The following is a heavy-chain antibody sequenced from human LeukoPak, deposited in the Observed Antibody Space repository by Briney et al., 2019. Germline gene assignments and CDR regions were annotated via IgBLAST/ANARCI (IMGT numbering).Heavy chain of an antibody. D-gene: IGHD3-10*01. CDR2: INPSGGST. CDR1: GYTFTSYY. J-gene: IGHJ4*02. V-gene: IGHV1-46*01. CDR3: ARGVTMVRGVIVRYFDY. Sequence: ASVKVSCKASGYTFTSYYMHWVRQAPGQGLEWMGIINPSGGSTSYAQKFQGRVTMTRDTSTSTVYMELSSLRSEDTAVYYCARGVTMVRGVIVRYFDYWGQGTLVTVSS.